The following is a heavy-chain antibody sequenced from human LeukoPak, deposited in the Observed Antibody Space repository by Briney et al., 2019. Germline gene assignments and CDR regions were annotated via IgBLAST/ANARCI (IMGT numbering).Heavy chain of an antibody. CDR3: AGLNSWFDP. V-gene: IGHV4-59*01. CDR2: IYYRGST. CDR1: GDSISTYY. J-gene: IGHJ5*02. Sequence: PSETLSLTCTVSGDSISTYYWSWIRQPPGKGLEWIGYIYYRGSTNYNPSLKSRVTISVDTSKNQFSLKLSSVTAADTAVYYCAGLNSWFDPWGQGTLVTVSS.